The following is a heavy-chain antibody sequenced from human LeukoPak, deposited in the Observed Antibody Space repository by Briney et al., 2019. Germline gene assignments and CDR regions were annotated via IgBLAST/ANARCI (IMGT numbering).Heavy chain of an antibody. V-gene: IGHV3-33*06. CDR2: IWYDGSNK. J-gene: IGHJ4*02. CDR3: AKGGESDYGDHFDY. CDR1: GFTFSSYG. D-gene: IGHD4-17*01. Sequence: GGSLRLSCAASGFTFSSYGMHWVRQAPGKGLEWVAVIWYDGSNKQYADSVKGRFTISRDNSKNTLYLQINSLRAEDTAVYYCAKGGESDYGDHFDYWGQGTLVTVSS.